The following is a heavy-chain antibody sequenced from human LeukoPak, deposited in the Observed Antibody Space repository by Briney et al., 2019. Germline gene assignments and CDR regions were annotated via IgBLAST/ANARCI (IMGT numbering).Heavy chain of an antibody. CDR1: GGTFSSYA. CDR2: IIPIFGTA. CDR3: ARGGYYDSSGYFDY. D-gene: IGHD3-22*01. V-gene: IGHV1-69*05. J-gene: IGHJ4*02. Sequence: ASVKVSCKASGGTFSSYAICWVRQAPGQGLEWMGGIIPIFGTANYAQKFQGRVTITTDESTSTAYMELSSLRSEDTAVYYCARGGYYDSSGYFDYWGQGTLVTVSS.